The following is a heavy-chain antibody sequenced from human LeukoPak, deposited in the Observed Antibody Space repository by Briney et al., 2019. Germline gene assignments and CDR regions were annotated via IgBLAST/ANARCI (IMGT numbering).Heavy chain of an antibody. Sequence: PSDTLSLTCTVSGYSISSGYYWGWIRQPPGKGLEWIGSMFHSGSTYYNPSLKSRVTISVDTSKNQFSLKLSSVTAADTAVYYCARVYYSSSYDYWYFDLWGRGTLVTVSS. CDR2: MFHSGST. V-gene: IGHV4-38-2*02. J-gene: IGHJ2*01. CDR1: GYSISSGYY. D-gene: IGHD6-13*01. CDR3: ARVYYSSSYDYWYFDL.